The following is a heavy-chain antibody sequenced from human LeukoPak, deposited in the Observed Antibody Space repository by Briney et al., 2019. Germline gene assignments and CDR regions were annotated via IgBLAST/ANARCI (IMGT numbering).Heavy chain of an antibody. V-gene: IGHV4-39*01. CDR1: GGSNNSRNYY. J-gene: IGHJ3*02. CDR3: ARQGSGGRAFDI. CDR2: IYYSGST. Sequence: SETLSLTCIVSGGSNNSRNYYWGWIRQPPGKGLEWIASIYYSGSTYYNPSLKSRVTISVDTSKNQFSLRLSSVTAADTAFYYCARQGSGGRAFDIWGQGTMVTVSS. D-gene: IGHD1-26*01.